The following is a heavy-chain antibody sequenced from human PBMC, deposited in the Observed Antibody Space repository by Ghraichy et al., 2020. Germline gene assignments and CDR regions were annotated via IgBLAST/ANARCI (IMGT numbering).Heavy chain of an antibody. D-gene: IGHD3-9*01. CDR2: ISAYNGNT. CDR1: GYTFTSYG. V-gene: IGHV1-18*04. J-gene: IGHJ6*02. Sequence: ASVKVSCKASGYTFTSYGISWVRQAPGQGLEWMGWISAYNGNTNYAQKLQGRVTMTTDTSTSTAYMELRSLRSDDTAVYYCARDWDDILTGSSPPHLPLYYYYGMDVWGQGTTVTVSS. CDR3: ARDWDDILTGSSPPHLPLYYYYGMDV.